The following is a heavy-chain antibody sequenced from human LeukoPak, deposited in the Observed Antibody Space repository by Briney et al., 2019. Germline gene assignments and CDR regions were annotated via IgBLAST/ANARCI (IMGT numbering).Heavy chain of an antibody. D-gene: IGHD6-19*01. CDR2: INPDSGGT. J-gene: IGHJ4*02. CDR3: AREGSGWYGNFDY. CDR1: AYTFTGYY. Sequence: ASVRLSCKASAYTFTGYYMHWVRQAPGQGLEWMGWINPDSGGTNYAQKFQGRVTMTRDTSISTAYMEVSRLRSDDTAVYYCAREGSGWYGNFDYWGQGTLVSVSS. V-gene: IGHV1-2*02.